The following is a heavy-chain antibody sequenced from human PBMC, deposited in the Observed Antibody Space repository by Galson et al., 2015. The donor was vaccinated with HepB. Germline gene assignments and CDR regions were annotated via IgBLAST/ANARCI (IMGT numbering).Heavy chain of an antibody. CDR3: AREISSSWYRYFDY. V-gene: IGHV3-7*01. J-gene: IGHJ4*02. Sequence: SLRLSCAASGFTFSSYWMSWVRQAPGKGLEWVANIKQDGSEKYYVDSVKGRFTISRDNAKNSLYLQMNSLRAEDTAVYYCAREISSSWYRYFDYWGQGTLVTVSS. CDR1: GFTFSSYW. D-gene: IGHD6-13*01. CDR2: IKQDGSEK.